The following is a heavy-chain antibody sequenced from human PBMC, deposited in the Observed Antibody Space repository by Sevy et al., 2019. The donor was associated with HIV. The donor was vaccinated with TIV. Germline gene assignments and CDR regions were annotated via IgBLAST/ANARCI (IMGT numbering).Heavy chain of an antibody. Sequence: GESLKISCKGSGYDFSTYWIAWVRQMPGKGLELMGIIFPGDSDTRYSPSFQGQVTISADDSIRTSYLQWRSLKPSDTAIYYCARRGILLRGGDYFYYGLDVWGQGTTVTVSS. D-gene: IGHD1-26*01. CDR3: ARRGILLRGGDYFYYGLDV. J-gene: IGHJ6*02. CDR2: IFPGDSDT. CDR1: GYDFSTYW. V-gene: IGHV5-51*01.